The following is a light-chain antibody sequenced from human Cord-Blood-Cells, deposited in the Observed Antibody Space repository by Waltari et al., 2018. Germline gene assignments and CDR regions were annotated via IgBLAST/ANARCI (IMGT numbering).Light chain of an antibody. J-gene: IGLJ3*02. CDR1: ALPKQY. Sequence: SYELTQPPSASVSPGQTARITCSGDALPKQYAYWYQQKPGQAPVLVIYKDSGRPSGIPERFSGSSSGTTVTLTISGVQAEDEADYYCQSADSSGTYWVFGGGTKLTVL. CDR3: QSADSSGTYWV. CDR2: KDS. V-gene: IGLV3-25*03.